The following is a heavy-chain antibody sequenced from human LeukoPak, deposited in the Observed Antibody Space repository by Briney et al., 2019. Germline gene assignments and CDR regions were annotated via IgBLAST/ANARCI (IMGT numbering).Heavy chain of an antibody. D-gene: IGHD4-17*01. CDR1: GFTFSDYY. CDR2: ISSSSSYT. V-gene: IGHV3-11*06. Sequence: GGSLRRSCAASGFTFSDYYMSWIRQAPGKGLEWVSYISSSSSYTNYADSVKGRFTISRDNAKNSLYLQMNSLRAEDTAVYYCARDSTYGDYVPLWAFDIWGQGTMVTVSS. CDR3: ARDSTYGDYVPLWAFDI. J-gene: IGHJ3*02.